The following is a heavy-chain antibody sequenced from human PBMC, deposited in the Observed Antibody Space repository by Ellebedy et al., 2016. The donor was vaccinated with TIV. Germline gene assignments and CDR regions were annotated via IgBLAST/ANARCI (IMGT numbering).Heavy chain of an antibody. CDR3: AKVLSVTQSYWFGMDV. D-gene: IGHD2-8*02. CDR2: VSDSGTDT. J-gene: IGHJ6*02. V-gene: IGHV3-23*01. CDR1: GFTFTSHP. Sequence: PGGSLRLSCLASGFTFTSHPMSWVRRAPGKGLEWVSGVSDSGTDTYYAESVKGRFTISKDTPKSTVSLQMSSLRAEDTARYYCAKVLSVTQSYWFGMDVWGQGTTVIVSS.